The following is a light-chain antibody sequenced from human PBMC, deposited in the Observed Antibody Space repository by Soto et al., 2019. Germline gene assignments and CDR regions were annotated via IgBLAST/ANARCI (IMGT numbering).Light chain of an antibody. CDR2: GVT. J-gene: IGKJ2*01. CDR1: QNIHIN. V-gene: IGKV3-15*01. CDR3: QQYEGWPRT. Sequence: EIVMTQSPDTLSESPGDTATLYCWSSQNIHINLAWYQQKPGQAPTLLIYGVTARAPGVPARFSGSGYGTDFTLTIRSVQSGDFGVFYCQQYEGWPRTFGLGTKVEIQ.